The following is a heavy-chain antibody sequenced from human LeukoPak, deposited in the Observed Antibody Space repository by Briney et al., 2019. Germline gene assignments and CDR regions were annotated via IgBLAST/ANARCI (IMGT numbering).Heavy chain of an antibody. J-gene: IGHJ2*01. D-gene: IGHD1-26*01. CDR3: ARRLGNPGSLGYFDL. CDR2: ISGSGSST. CDR1: GFTFSSYA. Sequence: PGGSLRLSCAASGFTFSSYAMSWVRQAPGKGLEWVSAISGSGSSTSYADSVKGRFTISRVNSKDTLYLQMNSLRAEDTALYYCARRLGNPGSLGYFDLWGRGTLVTVSS. V-gene: IGHV3-23*01.